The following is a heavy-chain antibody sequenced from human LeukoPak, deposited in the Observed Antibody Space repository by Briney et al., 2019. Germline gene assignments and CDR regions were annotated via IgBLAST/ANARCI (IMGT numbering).Heavy chain of an antibody. CDR3: ARLYASTWDPFDY. Sequence: GGSLRLSCAASGFTFSSYAIHWVRQAPGKGLEWVAVRSYDGSKEYYADSVKGRFITSRDNSKNTEYLQMNSLRVEDTAVYYCARLYASTWDPFDYWGQGTLVTISS. CDR2: RSYDGSKE. V-gene: IGHV3-30*04. D-gene: IGHD6-13*01. CDR1: GFTFSSYA. J-gene: IGHJ4*02.